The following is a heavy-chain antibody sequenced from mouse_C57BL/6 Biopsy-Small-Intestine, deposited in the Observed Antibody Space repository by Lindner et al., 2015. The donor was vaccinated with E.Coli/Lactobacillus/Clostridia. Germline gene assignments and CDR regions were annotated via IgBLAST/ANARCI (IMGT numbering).Heavy chain of an antibody. Sequence: VQLQESGADLVRPGTSVKMSCKASGYTFTNYWIGWAKQRPGHGLEWIGDIYPGGGYTNYNEKFKGKATLTADKSSRTAYMQFSSLTSEDSAIYYCAGSLYDYFDYWGQGTTLTVSS. CDR1: GYTFTNYW. D-gene: IGHD2-3*01. V-gene: IGHV1-63*01. J-gene: IGHJ2*01. CDR2: IYPGGGYT. CDR3: AGSLYDYFDY.